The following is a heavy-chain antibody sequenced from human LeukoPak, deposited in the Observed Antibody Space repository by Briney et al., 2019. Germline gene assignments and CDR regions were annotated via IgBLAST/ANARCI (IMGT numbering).Heavy chain of an antibody. D-gene: IGHD5-12*01. CDR3: ARVRYSGYEGDDY. V-gene: IGHV4-30-4*08. Sequence: SETLSLTCTVSGGSVSSGSYYWSWIRQPPGKGLEWIGYIYYSGSTYYNPSLKSRVTISVDTSKNQFSLKLSSVAAADTAVYYCARVRYSGYEGDDYWGQGTLVTVSS. CDR2: IYYSGST. J-gene: IGHJ4*02. CDR1: GGSVSSGSYY.